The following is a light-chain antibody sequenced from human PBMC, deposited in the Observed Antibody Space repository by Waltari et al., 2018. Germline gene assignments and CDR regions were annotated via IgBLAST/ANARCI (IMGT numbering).Light chain of an antibody. CDR3: HQYNNWPRT. Sequence: EIVMTQSPATLSVSPGARATLSCRASQSVGSKLAWYQQKPCQAPRLLIYGASTRATGIPARFSGSGSGTEFTLTISSLQSEDFAVYYCHQYNNWPRTFGQGTKVEIK. J-gene: IGKJ1*01. V-gene: IGKV3-15*01. CDR1: QSVGSK. CDR2: GAS.